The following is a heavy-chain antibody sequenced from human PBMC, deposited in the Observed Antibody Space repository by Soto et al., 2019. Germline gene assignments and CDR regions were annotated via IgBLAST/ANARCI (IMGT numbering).Heavy chain of an antibody. D-gene: IGHD6-19*01. V-gene: IGHV3-30*18. CDR3: AKGGRQWLVTSDFNY. J-gene: IGHJ4*02. CDR2: VSNDGRNT. Sequence: VQLVESGGGVVQPGRSLRLSCAASGFTFSDYAMHWVRQAPGKGLGWVAVVSNDGRNTHYADSVKGRSTFSRDSSKNTVSLEMTSLRAEDTAVYYCAKGGRQWLVTSDFNYWGQGALVTVSS. CDR1: GFTFSDYA.